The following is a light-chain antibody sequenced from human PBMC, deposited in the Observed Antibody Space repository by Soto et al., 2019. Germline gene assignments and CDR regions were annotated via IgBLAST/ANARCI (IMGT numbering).Light chain of an antibody. V-gene: IGKV3-20*01. J-gene: IGKJ5*01. CDR2: GAS. CDR1: QSVSSSY. CDR3: QQYDHLPIT. Sequence: EIVLTQSPGTLSLSPGERATLSCRASQSVSSSYLAWYQQKPGQAPRLLIYGASSRATGIPDRFSGSGSGTDFTLTISRLEPEDIAAYYCQQYDHLPITFGQGTRLEIK.